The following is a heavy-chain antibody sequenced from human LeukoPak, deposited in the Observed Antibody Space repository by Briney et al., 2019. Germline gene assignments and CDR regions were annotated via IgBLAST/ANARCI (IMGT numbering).Heavy chain of an antibody. V-gene: IGHV3-49*04. J-gene: IGHJ6*03. CDR3: TRDIRSRDYYMDV. D-gene: IGHD2-21*01. CDR2: IRSKAYGGTT. Sequence: GGSLRLSCTASGFTFGDYAMSWVRQAPGKGLEWVGFIRSKAYGGTTEYAASVKGRFTISRDDSKSIAYLQMNSLKTEDTAVYYCTRDIRSRDYYMDVWGKGTTVTVSS. CDR1: GFTFGDYA.